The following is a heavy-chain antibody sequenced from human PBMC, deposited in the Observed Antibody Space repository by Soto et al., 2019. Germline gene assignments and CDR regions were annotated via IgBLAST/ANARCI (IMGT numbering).Heavy chain of an antibody. CDR3: ARNYGEYEVFDV. CDR2: IWEDGRTT. J-gene: IGHJ3*01. CDR1: GFSFRSYG. V-gene: IGHV3-33*01. D-gene: IGHD4-17*01. Sequence: QVHLVESGGGGVQPGGSLTLSCVASGFSFRSYGMHWVRQAPGKRQEWLAVIWEDGRTTFYADSVKGRFTISRDNPRNTMSLQMNSMRVEDTAMFYCARNYGEYEVFDVWGQGTVVSVSS.